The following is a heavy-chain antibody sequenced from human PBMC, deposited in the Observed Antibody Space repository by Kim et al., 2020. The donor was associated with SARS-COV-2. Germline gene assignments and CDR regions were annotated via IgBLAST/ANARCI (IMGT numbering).Heavy chain of an antibody. CDR3: ARVSLNYDFWSGSSLHYGMDV. D-gene: IGHD3-3*01. J-gene: IGHJ6*02. CDR1: GYTFTGYY. Sequence: ASVKVSCKASGYTFTGYYMHWVRQAPGQGLEWMGWINPNSGGTNYAQKFQGRVTMTRDTSISTAYMELSRLRSDDTAVHYCARVSLNYDFWSGSSLHYGMDVWGQGTTVTVSS. CDR2: INPNSGGT. V-gene: IGHV1-2*02.